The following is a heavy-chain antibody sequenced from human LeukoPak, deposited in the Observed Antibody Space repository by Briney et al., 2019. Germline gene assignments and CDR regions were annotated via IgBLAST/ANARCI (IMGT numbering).Heavy chain of an antibody. CDR3: ARLPGLRFLGQYYYYMDV. D-gene: IGHD3-3*01. V-gene: IGHV4-34*01. J-gene: IGHJ6*03. CDR1: GGSFSGYY. CDR2: IYYSGSS. Sequence: SETLSLTCAVYGGSFSGYYWSWIRQPPGKGLEWIGSIYYSGSSYYNPSLKSRVTLSVDTSNNQFSLKLSSVTAADTAVYYCARLPGLRFLGQYYYYMDVWGKGTTVTVSS.